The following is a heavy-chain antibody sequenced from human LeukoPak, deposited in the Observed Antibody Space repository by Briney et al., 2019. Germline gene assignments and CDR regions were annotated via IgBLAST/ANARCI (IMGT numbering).Heavy chain of an antibody. D-gene: IGHD6-19*01. Sequence: SGTLSLTCAVYGGSFSGYYWSWIRQPPGKGLEWIGEINHSGSTNYNPSLKSRVTISVDTSKNQFPLKLSSVTAADTAVYYCARVGSDKQWLVPNTYYYYYYMDVWGKGTTVTVSS. CDR2: INHSGST. V-gene: IGHV4-34*01. CDR1: GGSFSGYY. J-gene: IGHJ6*03. CDR3: ARVGSDKQWLVPNTYYYYYYMDV.